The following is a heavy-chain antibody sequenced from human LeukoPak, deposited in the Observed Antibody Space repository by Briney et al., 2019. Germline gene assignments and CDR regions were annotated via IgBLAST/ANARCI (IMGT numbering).Heavy chain of an antibody. CDR2: IYYSGST. CDR1: GGSVSSSSYY. CDR3: ARRAGAYSHPYDY. J-gene: IGHJ4*02. V-gene: IGHV4-39*07. D-gene: IGHD4/OR15-4a*01. Sequence: SETLSLTCTVSGGSVSSSSYYWGWIRQPPGKGLEWIGSIYYSGSTYYNPSLKSRVSISVDTSKNQFSLKLNSLTAADTAVYYCARRAGAYSHPYDYWGQGTLVTVSS.